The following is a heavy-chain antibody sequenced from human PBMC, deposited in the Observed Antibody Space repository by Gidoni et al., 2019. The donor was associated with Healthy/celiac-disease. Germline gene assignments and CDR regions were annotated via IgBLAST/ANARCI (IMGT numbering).Heavy chain of an antibody. CDR3: ARGIHDFWSGYYRGPYYYGMDV. J-gene: IGHJ6*02. CDR2: ISSSSSYI. Sequence: EVQLVESGGGLVKPGGSLRLSCAASGFTFSSYSMNWVLQAPGKGLEWVSSISSSSSYIYYADSVKGRFTISRDNAKNSLYLQMNSLRAEDTAVYYCARGIHDFWSGYYRGPYYYGMDVWGQGTTVTVSS. CDR1: GFTFSSYS. D-gene: IGHD3-3*01. V-gene: IGHV3-21*01.